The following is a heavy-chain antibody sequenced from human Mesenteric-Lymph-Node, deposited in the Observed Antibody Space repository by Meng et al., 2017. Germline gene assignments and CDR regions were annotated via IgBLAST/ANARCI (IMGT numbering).Heavy chain of an antibody. CDR3: AREKKSYYYDSSGYRYFDL. J-gene: IGHJ2*01. D-gene: IGHD3-22*01. Sequence: SETLSLTCTVSGFPLTAGSYWGWIRQSPGKGLEWIGSLSESGNAYYTPSLKGRVTISVDTSKNQFSLKLTSVTAADTAVYYCAREKKSYYYDSSGYRYFDLWGRGTLVTVSS. CDR1: GFPLTAGSY. V-gene: IGHV4-38-2*02. CDR2: LSESGNA.